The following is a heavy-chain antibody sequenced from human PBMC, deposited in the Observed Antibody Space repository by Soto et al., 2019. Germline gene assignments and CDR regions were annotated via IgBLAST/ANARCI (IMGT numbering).Heavy chain of an antibody. J-gene: IGHJ3*02. CDR2: INPNSGGT. D-gene: IGHD3-22*01. CDR3: ARVSSQYYYDSSGPRYAFDI. CDR1: GYTFTGYY. Sequence: QVQLVQSGAEVKKPGASVKVSCKASGYTFTGYYMHWVRQAPGQGLEWMGWINPNSGGTNYAQKFQGWVTMTRDTSLSTAYMELSRLRSDDTAVYYCARVSSQYYYDSSGPRYAFDIWGQGTMVTVSS. V-gene: IGHV1-2*04.